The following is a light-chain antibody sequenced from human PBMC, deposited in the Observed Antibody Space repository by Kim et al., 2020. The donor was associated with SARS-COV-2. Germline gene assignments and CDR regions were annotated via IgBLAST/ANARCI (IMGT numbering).Light chain of an antibody. Sequence: ELTQPPSASGTPGQRVTISCSGSSSNIGSNTVNWYQQLPGTAPKLLIYSNNQRPSGVPDRFSGSKSGTSASLAISGLQPEDEADYYCAAWDDSLNGPYVFGTGTKVTVL. CDR1: SSNIGSNT. CDR3: AAWDDSLNGPYV. V-gene: IGLV1-44*01. J-gene: IGLJ1*01. CDR2: SNN.